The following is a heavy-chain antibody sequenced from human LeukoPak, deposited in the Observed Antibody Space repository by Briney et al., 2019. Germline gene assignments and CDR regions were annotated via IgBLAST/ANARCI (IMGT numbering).Heavy chain of an antibody. CDR1: GYTFTSYA. Sequence: ASVKVSCKASGYTFTSYAMHWVRQAPGQRLEWMGWINAGNGNTNYAQKLQGRVTMTTDTSTSTAYMELRSLRSDDTAVYYCAREGVHYAPVKGDAFGIWGQGTMVTVSS. V-gene: IGHV1-3*01. J-gene: IGHJ3*02. CDR3: AREGVHYAPVKGDAFGI. CDR2: INAGNGNT. D-gene: IGHD2-2*01.